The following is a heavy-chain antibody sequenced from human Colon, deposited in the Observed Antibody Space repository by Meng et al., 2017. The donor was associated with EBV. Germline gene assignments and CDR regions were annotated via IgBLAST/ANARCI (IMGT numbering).Heavy chain of an antibody. CDR3: ARVWAYCGGDCYHPR. CDR2: SYQSGST. V-gene: IGHV4-4*02. D-gene: IGHD2-21*02. J-gene: IGHJ4*02. Sequence: QTSGPGFVKPSVTLPLTGAVSCGSPSSRNAWSELRQPPGKELEWSGESYQSGSTNYNPSLKSRDTITVDESKKQSSLRLSSVPAADTAVYYCARVWAYCGGDCYHPRWGQGTLVTVSS. CDR1: CGSPSSRNA.